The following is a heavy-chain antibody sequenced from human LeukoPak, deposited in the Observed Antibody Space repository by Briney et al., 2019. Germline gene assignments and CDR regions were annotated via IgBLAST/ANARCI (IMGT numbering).Heavy chain of an antibody. D-gene: IGHD3-10*01. Sequence: GGSLRLSCAASGFTFSSYGMHWVRQAPGKGLEWVAVIWYDGSNKYYADSVKGRFTISRDNSKNTLYPQMNSLRAEDTAVYYCARDQPVRGVPDYWGQGTLVTVSS. CDR3: ARDQPVRGVPDY. V-gene: IGHV3-33*01. J-gene: IGHJ4*02. CDR2: IWYDGSNK. CDR1: GFTFSSYG.